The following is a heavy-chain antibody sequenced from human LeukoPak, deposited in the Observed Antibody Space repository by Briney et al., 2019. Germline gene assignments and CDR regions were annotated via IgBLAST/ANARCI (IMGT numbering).Heavy chain of an antibody. CDR1: GFTFSSYA. V-gene: IGHV3-23*01. CDR3: GREIEAPGKTLDY. Sequence: GGSLRLSCAASGFTFSSYAMSWVRQAPGKGLEWVSAISGSGGSTYYADSVKGRFTISRDNSKNTLYLQMNSLGAEDTAVYYCGREIEAPGKTLDYWGQGTLVTVSS. J-gene: IGHJ4*02. CDR2: ISGSGGST.